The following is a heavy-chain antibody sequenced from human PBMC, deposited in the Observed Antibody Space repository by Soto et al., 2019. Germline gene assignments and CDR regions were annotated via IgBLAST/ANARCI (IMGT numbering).Heavy chain of an antibody. J-gene: IGHJ4*02. D-gene: IGHD2-21*02. CDR1: GYTFTGYY. CDR3: ARGYGGNSCFDY. Sequence: QVQLVQSGAEVKKPGASVKVSCKASGYTFTGYYMHWVRQAPGQGLEWMGWINPNSGGTNYAQKCQGWVTMTRDTSISTAYMELSRLRSDDTAVYYCARGYGGNSCFDYWGQGTLVTVSS. V-gene: IGHV1-2*04. CDR2: INPNSGGT.